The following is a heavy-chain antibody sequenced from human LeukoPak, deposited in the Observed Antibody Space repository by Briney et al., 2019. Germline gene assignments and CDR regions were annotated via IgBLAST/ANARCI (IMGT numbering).Heavy chain of an antibody. V-gene: IGHV3-48*03. CDR1: GFTFSAYE. CDR3: AREVEWELPDY. CDR2: ITADGTNK. Sequence: GGSLRLSCAASGFTFSAYEMNWVRQAPEKGLEWVSYITADGTNKYDADSVKGRFTISRDNAKSSLYLQMNSLRVDDTAIYYCAREVEWELPDYWGQGTLVTVSS. D-gene: IGHD1-26*01. J-gene: IGHJ4*02.